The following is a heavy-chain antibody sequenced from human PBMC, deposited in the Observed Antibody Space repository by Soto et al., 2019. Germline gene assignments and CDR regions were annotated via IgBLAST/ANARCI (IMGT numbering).Heavy chain of an antibody. D-gene: IGHD3-22*01. CDR3: ARISSGYYKGYYYGMDV. Sequence: SETLSLTCTVSGGSISSSSYYWGWIRQPPGKGLEWIGSIYYSGSTYYNPSLKGRVTISVDTSKNQFSLKLSSVTAADTAVYYCARISSGYYKGYYYGMDVWGQGTTVTVSS. V-gene: IGHV4-39*01. J-gene: IGHJ6*02. CDR1: GGSISSSSYY. CDR2: IYYSGST.